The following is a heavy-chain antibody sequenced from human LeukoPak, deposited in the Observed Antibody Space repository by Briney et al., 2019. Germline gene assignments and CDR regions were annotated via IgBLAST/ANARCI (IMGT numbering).Heavy chain of an antibody. Sequence: PSETLSLTCTVSGGSISSSSYYWGWIRQPPGKGREWIGNIYYSGSTYYNPSLKSRVTISVDTSKNQFSLKLSSVTAADTAVYYCARQSSSGWYLDYWGQGTLVTVSS. D-gene: IGHD6-19*01. V-gene: IGHV4-39*01. CDR2: IYYSGST. CDR1: GGSISSSSYY. J-gene: IGHJ4*02. CDR3: ARQSSSGWYLDY.